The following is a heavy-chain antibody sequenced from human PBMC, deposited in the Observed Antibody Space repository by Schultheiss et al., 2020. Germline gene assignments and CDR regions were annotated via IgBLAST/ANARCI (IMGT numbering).Heavy chain of an antibody. CDR2: IYHSGST. V-gene: IGHV4-39*07. J-gene: IGHJ1*01. D-gene: IGHD3-22*01. CDR1: GGSISSGGYY. CDR3: ARDGDYYDSSGYSEYFQH. Sequence: SETLSLTCTVSGGSISSGGYYWSWIRQHPGKGLEWIGEIYHSGSTNYNPSLKSRVTISVDTSKNQFSLKLSSVTAADTAVYYCARDGDYYDSSGYSEYFQHWGQGTLVNVSS.